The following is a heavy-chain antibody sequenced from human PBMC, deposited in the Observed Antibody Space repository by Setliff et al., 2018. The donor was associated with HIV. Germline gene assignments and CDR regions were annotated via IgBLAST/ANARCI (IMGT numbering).Heavy chain of an antibody. CDR3: ARSGVYDHFSGYFIRPFDY. CDR1: GGAFNDYY. D-gene: IGHD3-22*01. V-gene: IGHV4-34*10. CDR2: INHSGNI. Sequence: SETLSLTCAAYGGAFNDYYWNWIRQPPGEGLQWIGEINHSGNINYNPSLRSRFTISRDTSKNTVYLEMKSLRAGDTALYYCARSGVYDHFSGYFIRPFDYWGQGALVTVSS. J-gene: IGHJ4*02.